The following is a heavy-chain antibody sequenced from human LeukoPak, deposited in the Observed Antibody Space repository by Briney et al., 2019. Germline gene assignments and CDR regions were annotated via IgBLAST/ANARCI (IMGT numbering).Heavy chain of an antibody. D-gene: IGHD3-3*01. CDR2: IKQDGSEK. CDR1: GFTFSGYW. J-gene: IGHJ5*02. Sequence: GGSLRLSCAASGFTFSGYWMSWVRQAPGKGLEWVANIKQDGSEKYYVDSVKGRFTISRDNAKNSLYLQMNSLRAEDTAVYYCAAYYDFWSGYDPWGQGTLVTVSS. CDR3: AAYYDFWSGYDP. V-gene: IGHV3-7*01.